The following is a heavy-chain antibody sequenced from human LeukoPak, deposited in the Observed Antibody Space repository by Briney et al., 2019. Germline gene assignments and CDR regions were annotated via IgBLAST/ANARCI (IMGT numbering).Heavy chain of an antibody. CDR1: GFTFSSYA. J-gene: IGHJ4*02. CDR3: AEETVAAPPIDY. D-gene: IGHD6-19*01. V-gene: IGHV3-23*01. Sequence: GGSLRLSCAASGFTFSSYAMSWVRQAPGKGLEWVSAISGSAYSTYYADSVKGRFTISRDNSKNTLYLQMNSLRAEDTAVYYCAEETVAAPPIDYWGQGTLVTVSS. CDR2: ISGSAYST.